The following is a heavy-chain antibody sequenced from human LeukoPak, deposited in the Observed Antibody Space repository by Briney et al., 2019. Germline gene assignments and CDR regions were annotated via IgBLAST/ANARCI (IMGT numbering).Heavy chain of an antibody. D-gene: IGHD6-6*01. CDR1: GYTFTSYD. CDR3: ARKGIADRMFDY. Sequence: VASVKVSCKASGYTFTSYDINWVRQAPGQGLEWMGWIYPTTGGTNYAQKFQGRVTMTRDTSINTAYMELSRLRSDDTAVYFCARKGIADRMFDYWGQGSLVTVSS. CDR2: IYPTTGGT. J-gene: IGHJ4*02. V-gene: IGHV1-2*02.